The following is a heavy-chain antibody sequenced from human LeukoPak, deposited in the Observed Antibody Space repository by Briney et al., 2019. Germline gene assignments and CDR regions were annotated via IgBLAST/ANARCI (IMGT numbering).Heavy chain of an antibody. Sequence: SETLSLTCTVSGGSISSSSYYWGWIRQPPGKGLEWIGSIYYSGSTYYNPSLKSRVTISVDTSKNQFSLKLSSVTAADTAVYYCARDGGFSGYDPLDYWGQGTLVIVSS. V-gene: IGHV4-39*07. D-gene: IGHD5-12*01. CDR1: GGSISSSSYY. J-gene: IGHJ4*02. CDR3: ARDGGFSGYDPLDY. CDR2: IYYSGST.